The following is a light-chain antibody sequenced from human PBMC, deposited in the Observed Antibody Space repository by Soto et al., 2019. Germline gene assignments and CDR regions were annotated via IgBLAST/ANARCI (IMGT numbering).Light chain of an antibody. CDR2: DVD. V-gene: IGLV2-14*03. J-gene: IGLJ1*01. CDR1: SSDVGGYNY. CDR3: SSYTSSSTRV. Sequence: QPVLTQPASVSGSPGQSIPISCTGTSSDVGGYNYVSWYQHHPGKAPKLIIYDVDNRPSGVSDRFSGSKSGNTASLTISGLQAEDEADYYCSSYTSSSTRVFGTGTKLTVL.